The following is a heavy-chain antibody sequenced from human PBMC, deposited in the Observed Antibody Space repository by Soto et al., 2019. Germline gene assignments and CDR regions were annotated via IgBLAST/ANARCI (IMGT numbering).Heavy chain of an antibody. V-gene: IGHV4-59*01. CDR2: VYYTGST. CDR3: ARSVAVPGAHIDY. J-gene: IGHJ4*02. Sequence: SETLSLTCTVSGTSISSYYWSWIRQSPGKGLEWLGYVYYTGSTNYSPSLRSRVSISVDTSKNEFSLRLSSVTAADTAVYFCARSVAVPGAHIDYWGQGTQVTVSS. D-gene: IGHD6-19*01. CDR1: GTSISSYY.